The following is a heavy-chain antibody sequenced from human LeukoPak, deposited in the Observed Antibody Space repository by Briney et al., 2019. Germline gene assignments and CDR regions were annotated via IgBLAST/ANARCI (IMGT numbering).Heavy chain of an antibody. J-gene: IGHJ1*01. Sequence: SVKVSCKASGGTFSSYAISWVRQAPGQGLEWMGRIIPILGIANYAQKFQGRVTITADKSTSTAYMELSSLRSEDTAVYYCARAPPGYYGSGSYYNVEYFQHWGQGTLVTVSS. D-gene: IGHD3-10*01. CDR2: IIPILGIA. CDR3: ARAPPGYYGSGSYYNVEYFQH. V-gene: IGHV1-69*04. CDR1: GGTFSSYA.